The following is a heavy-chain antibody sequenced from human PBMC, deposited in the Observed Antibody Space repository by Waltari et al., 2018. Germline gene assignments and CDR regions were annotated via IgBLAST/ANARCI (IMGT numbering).Heavy chain of an antibody. Sequence: VQLQQSGPGLMKPSETLSLTCTVSGDSIRPYYWSWIRQPPGKGLEWVGIIYPGDSDTRYSPSFEGQVTISADWSTSTAFLKWNSLTPSDTGIYYCARLALSSRPFGNPNYFDPWGHGTQVTVSS. V-gene: IGHV5-51*01. CDR2: IYPGDSDT. CDR1: GDSIRPYY. J-gene: IGHJ5*02. CDR3: ARLALSSRPFGNPNYFDP. D-gene: IGHD4-4*01.